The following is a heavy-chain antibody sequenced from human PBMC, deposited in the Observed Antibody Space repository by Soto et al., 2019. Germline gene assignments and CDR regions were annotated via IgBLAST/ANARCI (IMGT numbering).Heavy chain of an antibody. V-gene: IGHV3-33*01. CDR2: IWYDGKNK. CDR1: GFTFSSYG. J-gene: IGHJ6*02. Sequence: QVQLVESGGGVVQPGRSLRLSCAASGFTFSSYGMHWVCPAPAKGLEWVALIWYDGKNKNYADSVKGRFTIFRDNSKNTRLLQMNSLSSEDTAVYYCARRAIRPYYYYAMYVWGQGTTVTVSS. CDR3: ARRAIRPYYYYAMYV.